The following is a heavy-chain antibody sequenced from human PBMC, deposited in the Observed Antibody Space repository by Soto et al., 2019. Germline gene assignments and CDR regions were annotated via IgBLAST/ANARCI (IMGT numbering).Heavy chain of an antibody. J-gene: IGHJ6*02. D-gene: IGHD3-16*02. V-gene: IGHV1-69*13. CDR2: IMPVFNLA. CDR1: GGTFSSYA. CDR3: ASGHPATFGGVTVYYYYGMDV. Sequence: ASVKVSCKASGGTFSSYAISWVRQAPGQGLEWVGDIMPVFNLANHAQKFQGRVTITADESTSTVYMELSSLRSDDTAVYYCASGHPATFGGVTVYYYYGMDVWGQGTTVTVSS.